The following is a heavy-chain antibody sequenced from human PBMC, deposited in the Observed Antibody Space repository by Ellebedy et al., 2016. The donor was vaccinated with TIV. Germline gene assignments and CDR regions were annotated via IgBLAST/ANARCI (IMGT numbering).Heavy chain of an antibody. D-gene: IGHD6-6*01. CDR1: GFTFSSYW. Sequence: GESLKISCAASGFTFSSYWMNWVRQAPGKGLVWVSRINSDGSSTSYADSVKGRFTISRDNAKNTLYLQMNSLRAEDTDVYYCASGSSMAAPSGGWGQGTLVTVST. CDR2: INSDGSST. CDR3: ASGSSMAAPSGG. V-gene: IGHV3-74*01. J-gene: IGHJ4*02.